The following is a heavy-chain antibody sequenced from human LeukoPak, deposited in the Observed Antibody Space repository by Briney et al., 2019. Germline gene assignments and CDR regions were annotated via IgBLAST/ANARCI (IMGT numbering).Heavy chain of an antibody. CDR2: ISSSSSYI. Sequence: PGGSLRLSCAASGFTFSSYAMSWVRQAPGKGLEWVSSISSSSSYIYYADSVKGRFTISRDNAKNSLYLQMNSLRAEDTAVYYCARDRVVVVPAFDYWGQGTLVTVSS. CDR3: ARDRVVVVPAFDY. J-gene: IGHJ4*02. V-gene: IGHV3-21*01. CDR1: GFTFSSYA. D-gene: IGHD2-2*01.